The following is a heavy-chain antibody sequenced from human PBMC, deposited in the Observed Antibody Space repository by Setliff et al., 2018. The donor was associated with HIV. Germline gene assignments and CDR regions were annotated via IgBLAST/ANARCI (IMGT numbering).Heavy chain of an antibody. V-gene: IGHV3-30*14. CDR1: GFTFNNYA. J-gene: IGHJ6*02. CDR2: ISYDGTYK. Sequence: SLRLSCAASGFTFNNYAIHWVRQAPGKGLEWVALISYDGTYKYYAESVKGRFTISRDNSKNMLYLQMDSLRAEDTAVYYCARGRNRNYVVYGMDVWGQGTTVTVSS. D-gene: IGHD1-7*01. CDR3: ARGRNRNYVVYGMDV.